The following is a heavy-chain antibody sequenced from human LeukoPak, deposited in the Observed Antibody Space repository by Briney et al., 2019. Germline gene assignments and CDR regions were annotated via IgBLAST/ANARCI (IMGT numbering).Heavy chain of an antibody. J-gene: IGHJ4*02. V-gene: IGHV1-2*02. CDR1: GYTFTGYY. CDR2: INPNSGGT. CDR3: RAVAGSNKIDY. D-gene: IGHD6-19*01. Sequence: ASVKVSCKASGYTFTGYYMHWVRQAPGQGLEWMGWINPNSGGTNYAQKFQGRVTMTRDTTISTAYMELSRLRSDDTAVYYCRAVAGSNKIDYWGQGTLVTVSS.